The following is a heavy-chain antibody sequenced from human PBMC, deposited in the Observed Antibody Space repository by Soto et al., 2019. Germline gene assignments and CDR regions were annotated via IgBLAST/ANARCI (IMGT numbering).Heavy chain of an antibody. CDR1: GFSISRSA. Sequence: QVQLVESGGGVVLPGRSLRLSCAASGFSISRSAMHWVRQAPGKGLEWVAVIAYDGSNRWYADSAKGRFTISRDNSKNTVYLQMSSLRGEDTAVYYCARDLQAGTDNVNWFAPWGQGTLVTVSS. CDR2: IAYDGSNR. D-gene: IGHD1-1*01. V-gene: IGHV3-30*04. CDR3: ARDLQAGTDNVNWFAP. J-gene: IGHJ5*02.